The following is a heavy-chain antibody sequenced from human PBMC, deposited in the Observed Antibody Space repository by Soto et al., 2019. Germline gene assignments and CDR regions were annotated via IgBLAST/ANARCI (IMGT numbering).Heavy chain of an antibody. V-gene: IGHV4-39*07. CDR2: IYYSGST. CDR3: ARDRYIVLMVQGWFDP. Sequence: SETLSLTCTVSGGSISSSSYYWGWIRQPPGKGLEWIGSIYYSGSTYYNPSLKSRVTISVDTSKNQFSLKLSSVTAADTAVYYCARDRYIVLMVQGWFDPWGQGTLVTVSS. J-gene: IGHJ5*02. D-gene: IGHD2-8*01. CDR1: GGSISSSSYY.